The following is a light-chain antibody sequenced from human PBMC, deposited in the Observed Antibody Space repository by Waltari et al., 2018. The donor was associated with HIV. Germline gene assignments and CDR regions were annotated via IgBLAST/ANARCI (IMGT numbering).Light chain of an antibody. Sequence: QSALTQPASVSGSPVQSITISCTGTSSDVGGYNLVSWYQQHPAKTPQLLIYVVSKRPSWGVNRFSGAKSGNTASRTTSGRQEEDEADYYCCAYAGSTTYVIFGGGTKLTVL. J-gene: IGLJ2*01. CDR3: CAYAGSTTYVI. CDR2: VVS. V-gene: IGLV2-23*02. CDR1: SSDVGGYNL.